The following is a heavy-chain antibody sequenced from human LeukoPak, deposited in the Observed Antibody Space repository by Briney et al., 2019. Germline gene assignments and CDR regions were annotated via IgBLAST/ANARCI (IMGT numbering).Heavy chain of an antibody. Sequence: SETLSLTCTVSGGSISSSSYYWGWIRQPPGKGLEWIGSIYYSGSTNYNPSLKSRVTISVDTSKNQFSLKLSSVTAADTAVYYRARHRHRGYSSSWYPFDPWGQGTLVTVSS. J-gene: IGHJ5*02. D-gene: IGHD6-13*01. CDR2: IYYSGST. V-gene: IGHV4-39*01. CDR1: GGSISSSSYY. CDR3: ARHRHRGYSSSWYPFDP.